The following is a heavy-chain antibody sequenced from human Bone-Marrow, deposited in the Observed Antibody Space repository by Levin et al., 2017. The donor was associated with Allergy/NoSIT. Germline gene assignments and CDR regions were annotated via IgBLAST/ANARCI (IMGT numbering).Heavy chain of an antibody. D-gene: IGHD3-10*01. CDR1: GFTFSNYV. Sequence: GGSLRLSCTASGFTFSNYVMHWVRQAPGKGLHWVATIWYDGSTEYYSDSVHGRCTISRDNSKNMLYLQMNSLRAEDTAVYYCARDGVWFGEFSFPYLELWGRGTLVTVSS. CDR3: ARDGVWFGEFSFPYLEL. V-gene: IGHV3-33*01. CDR2: IWYDGSTE. J-gene: IGHJ2*01.